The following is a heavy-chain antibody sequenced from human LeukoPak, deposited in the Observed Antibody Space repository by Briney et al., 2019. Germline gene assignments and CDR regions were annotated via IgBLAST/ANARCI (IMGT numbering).Heavy chain of an antibody. Sequence: GGSLRLSCAASGFTFSSYAMSWVRQAPGKGLEWVSAISGSGGSTYYADSVKGRFTISRDNSKNTLYLQMNSLRAEDTAVYYCAKAGVLWFGELLSFDYWGQGTLVTVSS. CDR2: ISGSGGST. CDR3: AKAGVLWFGELLSFDY. CDR1: GFTFSSYA. D-gene: IGHD3-10*01. J-gene: IGHJ4*02. V-gene: IGHV3-23*01.